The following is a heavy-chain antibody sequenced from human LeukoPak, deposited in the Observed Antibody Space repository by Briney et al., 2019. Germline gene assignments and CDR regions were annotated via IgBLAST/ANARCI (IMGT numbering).Heavy chain of an antibody. J-gene: IGHJ3*02. D-gene: IGHD3-3*01. CDR3: AREDYDFWSGYYTKACDI. Sequence: GVSLRLSCVASGFTCSSYWMSWVPQAPGKGREGVANIKQDGSDKYYVDSVEGRFTISRDNAKNSLYLQMNSLSAEDTAVYYCAREDYDFWSGYYTKACDIWGQGTMVTVSS. V-gene: IGHV3-7*05. CDR1: GFTCSSYW. CDR2: IKQDGSDK.